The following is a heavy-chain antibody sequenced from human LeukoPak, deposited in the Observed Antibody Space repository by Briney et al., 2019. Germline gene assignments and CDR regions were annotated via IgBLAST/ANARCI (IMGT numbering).Heavy chain of an antibody. CDR3: ASLYDSSGYYLRYDY. Sequence: GASVKVSCKASGYTFTGYYMHWVRQAPGQGLEWMGWINPNSGGTNYAQKFQGRVTMTRDTSISTAYMELSRLRSDDTAVYYCASLYDSSGYYLRYDYWGQGTLVTVSS. V-gene: IGHV1-2*02. CDR1: GYTFTGYY. J-gene: IGHJ4*02. CDR2: INPNSGGT. D-gene: IGHD3-22*01.